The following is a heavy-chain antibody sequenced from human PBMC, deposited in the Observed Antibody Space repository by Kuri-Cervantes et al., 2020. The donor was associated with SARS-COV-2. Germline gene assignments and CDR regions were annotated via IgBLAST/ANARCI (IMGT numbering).Heavy chain of an antibody. CDR1: EYTFTSYD. D-gene: IGHD3-10*01. CDR3: AREWITMVRGPFDY. V-gene: IGHV1-8*01. J-gene: IGHJ4*02. Sequence: ASVKVSCKASEYTFTSYDINWVRQATGQGLEWMGWRNPNSGKIGHAQKFRGRVTMTRDTSISTAYMELSRLRSDDTAVYYCAREWITMVRGPFDYWGQGTLVTVSS. CDR2: RNPNSGKI.